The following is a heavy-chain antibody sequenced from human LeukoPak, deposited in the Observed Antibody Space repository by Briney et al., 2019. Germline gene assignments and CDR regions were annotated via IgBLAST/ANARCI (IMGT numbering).Heavy chain of an antibody. CDR1: GFTFSTYN. CDR3: ARDVGASAPDAFDI. D-gene: IGHD1-26*01. CDR2: ISSSSNYI. Sequence: PGGSPRLSCAASGFTFSTYNMNWVRQAPGKGLEWVSSISSSSNYIYYADPVKGRFTISRDNAKNSLYLQMNSLRVEDTDVYYCARDVGASAPDAFDIWGQGTMVTVSS. J-gene: IGHJ3*02. V-gene: IGHV3-21*01.